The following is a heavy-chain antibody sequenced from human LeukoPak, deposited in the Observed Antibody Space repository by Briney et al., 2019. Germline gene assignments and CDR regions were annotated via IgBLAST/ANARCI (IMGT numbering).Heavy chain of an antibody. V-gene: IGHV1-2*02. J-gene: IGHJ3*02. CDR3: ARVRGQLVFFDI. D-gene: IGHD6-6*01. Sequence: ASVKVSCKASGYTFTGYYMHWVRQAPGQGLEWMGWINPNSGGTNYAQKFQGRVTMTGDTSISTAYMELSRLRSDDTAVYYCARVRGQLVFFDIWGQGTMVTVSS. CDR2: INPNSGGT. CDR1: GYTFTGYY.